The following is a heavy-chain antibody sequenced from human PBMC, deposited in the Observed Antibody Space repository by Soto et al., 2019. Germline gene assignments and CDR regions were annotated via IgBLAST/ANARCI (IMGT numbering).Heavy chain of an antibody. CDR1: GFTFSSYG. CDR3: SNTARKVVVIKPAYFFDY. CDR2: ISYDGSNK. D-gene: IGHD3-22*01. Sequence: GGSLRLSCAASGFTFSSYGMHWVRQAPGKGLEWVAVISYDGSNKYYADSVKGRFTISRDNSKNTLYLQMNSLRAEDTAVYYCSNTARKVVVIKPAYFFDYWGKETLVTVPS. J-gene: IGHJ4*02. V-gene: IGHV3-30*18.